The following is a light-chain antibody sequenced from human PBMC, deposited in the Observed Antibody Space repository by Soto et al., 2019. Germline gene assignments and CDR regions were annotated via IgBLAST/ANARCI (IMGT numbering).Light chain of an antibody. V-gene: IGKV1-39*01. J-gene: IGKJ4*01. CDR1: QSISSY. Sequence: DIQMTQSPSSLSASVGARVTITCRASQSISSYLNWYQQKPGKAPKLLIYAASSLQSGVPSRFSGSGSGTDFALTIRSLQPEDFATYYCQQRYSTLTFGGGTKVEIK. CDR2: AAS. CDR3: QQRYSTLT.